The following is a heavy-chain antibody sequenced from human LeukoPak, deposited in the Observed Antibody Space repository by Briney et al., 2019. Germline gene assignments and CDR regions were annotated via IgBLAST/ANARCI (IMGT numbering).Heavy chain of an antibody. CDR1: GGSFSGYY. V-gene: IGHV4-34*01. J-gene: IGHJ4*02. D-gene: IGHD3-10*01. CDR3: AREVLLEY. CDR2: INHSGST. Sequence: SETLSLTCAVYGGSFSGYYWSWIRQPPGKGLEWVGEINHSGSTNYNPSLKSRVTISVDTSKSQFSLKLSSVTAADTAVYYCAREVLLEYWGQGTLVTVSS.